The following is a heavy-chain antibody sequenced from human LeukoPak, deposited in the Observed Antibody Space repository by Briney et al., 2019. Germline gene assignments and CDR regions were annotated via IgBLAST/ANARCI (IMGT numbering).Heavy chain of an antibody. CDR2: INPNSGGT. Sequence: ASVKVSCKASGYTFTGCYMHWVRQAPGQGLEWMGWINPNSGGTNYAQKFHGRVIMTRDTSISPAYMELSRLRSDATAVYYCARAPDCSGGSCSSINTQLLFDPWGQGTLVTVSS. D-gene: IGHD2-15*01. J-gene: IGHJ5*02. V-gene: IGHV1-2*02. CDR1: GYTFTGCY. CDR3: ARAPDCSGGSCSSINTQLLFDP.